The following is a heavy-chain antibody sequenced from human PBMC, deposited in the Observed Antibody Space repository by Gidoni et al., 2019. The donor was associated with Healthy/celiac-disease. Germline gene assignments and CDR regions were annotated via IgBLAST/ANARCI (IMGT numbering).Heavy chain of an antibody. J-gene: IGHJ6*02. CDR3: ARRRGDYVFYYYGMDV. CDR1: GYSFTSYW. Sequence: EVQLVQSGAEVKKPGESLRISCKGSGYSFTSYWISWVRQMPGKGLEWMGRIDPSDSYTNYSPSFQGHVTISADKSISTAYLQWSSLKASDTAMYYCARRRGDYVFYYYGMDVWGQGTTVTVSS. V-gene: IGHV5-10-1*01. CDR2: IDPSDSYT. D-gene: IGHD4-17*01.